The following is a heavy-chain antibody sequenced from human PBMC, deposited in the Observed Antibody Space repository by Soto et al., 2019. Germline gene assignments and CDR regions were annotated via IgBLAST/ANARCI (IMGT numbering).Heavy chain of an antibody. J-gene: IGHJ5*02. CDR1: FTFSMYS. D-gene: IGHD3-10*01. V-gene: IGHV3-21*06. CDR3: ARDQGVSYDSWFDP. CDR2: ISSGSAYI. Sequence: EVQVVESGGGLVKPGGSLRLSCTFTFSMYSMYWVRQAPGKGLEWVASISSGSAYIKYAESVKGRFTISRDNAKNSLHLQMNSLRAEDTAIYQCARDQGVSYDSWFDPWDQGALVTVSS.